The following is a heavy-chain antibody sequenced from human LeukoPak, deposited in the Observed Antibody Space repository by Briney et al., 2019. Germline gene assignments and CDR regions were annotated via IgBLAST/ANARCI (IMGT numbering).Heavy chain of an antibody. CDR1: GGSISSYH. CDR3: AREGDTLVRGILITLFDY. Sequence: PSETLSLTCTVSGGSISSYHWSWIRQPAGKGLEWIGRIYGSGTSNHNPSLKSRVTMSVDMSKSQFSLRLSSVTAADTAVYYCAREGDTLVRGILITLFDYWGQGTPVTVSS. V-gene: IGHV4-4*07. D-gene: IGHD3-10*01. J-gene: IGHJ4*02. CDR2: IYGSGTS.